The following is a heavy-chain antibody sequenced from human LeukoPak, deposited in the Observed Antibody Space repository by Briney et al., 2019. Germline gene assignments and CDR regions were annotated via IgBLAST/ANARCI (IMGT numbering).Heavy chain of an antibody. Sequence: GGSLRVSCAASGFTFSSYAMSWVRQALGKGLEWVSAISGSGGSTYYADSVKGRFTISRDNSKNTLYLQMNSLRAEDTAVYYCAKDFAVVTPPMALLDWWGQGTLVTVSS. CDR1: GFTFSSYA. J-gene: IGHJ4*02. D-gene: IGHD4-23*01. CDR2: ISGSGGST. CDR3: AKDFAVVTPPMALLDW. V-gene: IGHV3-23*01.